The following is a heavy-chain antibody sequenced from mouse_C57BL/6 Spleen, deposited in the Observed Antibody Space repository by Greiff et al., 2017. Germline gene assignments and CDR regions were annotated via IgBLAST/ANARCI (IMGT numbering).Heavy chain of an antibody. V-gene: IGHV1-15*01. J-gene: IGHJ2*01. CDR1: GYTFTDYE. CDR3: TRYCGYYARNFDY. CDR2: IDPETGGT. Sequence: VQLQQSGAELVRPGASVTLSCKASGYTFTDYEMHWVKQTPVHGLEWIGAIDPETGGTAYNQKFKGKARLTADKSSSTAYMELRSLTSEDSAIYYGTRYCGYYARNFDYWGQGTTLTVSS. D-gene: IGHD2-3*01.